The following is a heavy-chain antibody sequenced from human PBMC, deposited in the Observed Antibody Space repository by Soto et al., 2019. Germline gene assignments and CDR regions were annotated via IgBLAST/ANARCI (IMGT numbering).Heavy chain of an antibody. CDR1: GGSFSGYS. CDR3: ARVVNRKYFYYDGMGG. Sequence: SETLSLTCAVYGGSFSGYSWSWIRQPPGKGLEWIGEINHSGSTNYNPSLKRRVTISVDTSKNQSSLRLSSVTASDTAVYYCARVVNRKYFYYDGMGGWGKGTTVTVSS. CDR2: INHSGST. D-gene: IGHD6-6*01. J-gene: IGHJ6*04. V-gene: IGHV4-34*01.